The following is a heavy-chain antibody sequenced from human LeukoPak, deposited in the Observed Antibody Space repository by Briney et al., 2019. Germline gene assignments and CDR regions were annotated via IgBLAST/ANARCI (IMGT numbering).Heavy chain of an antibody. CDR2: IYYSGST. V-gene: IGHV4-38-2*02. CDR3: ARDGIVVAPLV. J-gene: IGHJ4*02. Sequence: SETLSLTCTVSDDSISDYYRGWIRQPPGKGLEWIGSIYYSGSTYYNPSLKSRVTIPVDTSKNQFSLKLSSVTAADTAVYYCARDGIVVAPLVWGQGTLVTVSS. D-gene: IGHD3-22*01. CDR1: DDSISDYY.